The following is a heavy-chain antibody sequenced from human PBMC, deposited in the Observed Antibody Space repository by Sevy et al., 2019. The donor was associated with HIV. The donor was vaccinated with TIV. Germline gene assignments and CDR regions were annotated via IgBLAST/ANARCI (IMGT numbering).Heavy chain of an antibody. D-gene: IGHD1-26*01. CDR3: ATTSTPLYYYALDV. Sequence: GGSLRLSCAASDFTVSSKYMSWVRQAPGKGLEWVSVIYSGEYTYYADSVKGRFTISRDISKNTLNLEMNNLRAEDTAIYYCATTSTPLYYYALDVWGQGTTVTVSS. J-gene: IGHJ6*02. CDR2: IYSGEYT. CDR1: DFTVSSKY. V-gene: IGHV3-53*01.